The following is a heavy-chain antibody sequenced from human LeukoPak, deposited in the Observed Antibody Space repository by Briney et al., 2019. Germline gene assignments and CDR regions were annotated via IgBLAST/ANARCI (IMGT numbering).Heavy chain of an antibody. V-gene: IGHV1-2*02. CDR2: INPNSGGT. Sequence: ASVKVSCKASGYTFTGYYMHWVRRAPGQGLEWMGWINPNSGGTNYAQKFQGRVTMTRDTSISTAYMELSRLRSDDTAVYYCARAGPNGYYMDVWGKGTTVTVSS. CDR1: GYTFTGYY. J-gene: IGHJ6*03. D-gene: IGHD1-14*01. CDR3: ARAGPNGYYMDV.